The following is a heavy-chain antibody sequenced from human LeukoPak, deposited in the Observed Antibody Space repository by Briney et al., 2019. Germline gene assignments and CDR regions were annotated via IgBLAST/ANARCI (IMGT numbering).Heavy chain of an antibody. CDR1: GYTFTSYA. V-gene: IGHV1-69*06. J-gene: IGHJ3*02. CDR3: AGRCTSCYDDAFDI. Sequence: GASVKVSCKASGYTFTSYAMNWVRQAPGQGLEWMGGIIPIFGTANYAQKFQGRVTITADKSTSTAYMELSSLRSEDTAVYYCAGRCTSCYDDAFDIWGQGTMVTVSS. D-gene: IGHD2-2*01. CDR2: IIPIFGTA.